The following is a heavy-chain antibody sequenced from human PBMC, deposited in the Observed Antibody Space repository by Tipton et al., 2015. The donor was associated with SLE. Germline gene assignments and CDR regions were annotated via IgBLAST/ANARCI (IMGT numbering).Heavy chain of an antibody. J-gene: IGHJ4*02. V-gene: IGHV4-34*01. Sequence: TLSLTCAVYGGSFSGCYWSWIRQPPGKGLEWIGEINHSGSTNYNPSLKSRVTISVDTSKNQFSLKLNSVTAADTAVYYCARDRTGDLDYWGQGTLVTVSS. CDR2: INHSGST. CDR3: ARDRTGDLDY. D-gene: IGHD7-27*01. CDR1: GGSFSGCY.